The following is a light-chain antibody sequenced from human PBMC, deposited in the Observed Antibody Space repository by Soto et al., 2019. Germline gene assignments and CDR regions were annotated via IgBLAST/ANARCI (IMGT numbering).Light chain of an antibody. V-gene: IGKV3-20*01. CDR2: ATS. CDR3: QHYGSSSYT. Sequence: EIVLTQSPGTLSLSPGERATLSCRASQSVRRSYLAWYQQNPGQPPSLLIYATSSRATGIPDRFSGSGSGTDFTLTISRVEPEYFAVYYCQHYGSSSYTFGQGTKLEIK. J-gene: IGKJ2*01. CDR1: QSVRRSY.